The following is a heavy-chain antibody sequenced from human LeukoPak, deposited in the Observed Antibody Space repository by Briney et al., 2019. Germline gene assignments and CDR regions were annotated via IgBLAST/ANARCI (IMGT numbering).Heavy chain of an antibody. CDR3: ARDDYRNGYYYYYSMDV. Sequence: SETLSLTCTVSGGSISSYYWSWIRQPAGKGLEWIGRIYTSGSTDYNPSLKSRVTMSVDTSKNQFSLKLSSVTAADTAVYYCARDDYRNGYYYYYSMDVWGKGTTVTVSS. CDR2: IYTSGST. D-gene: IGHD4-11*01. V-gene: IGHV4-4*07. J-gene: IGHJ6*03. CDR1: GGSISSYY.